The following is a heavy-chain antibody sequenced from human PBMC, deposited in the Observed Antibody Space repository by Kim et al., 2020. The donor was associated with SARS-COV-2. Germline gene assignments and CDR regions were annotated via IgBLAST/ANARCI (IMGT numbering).Heavy chain of an antibody. Sequence: GGSLRLSCAASGFSFDDYAMHWVRQAPGKGLEWVSGISWNSGSTGYADSVKGRFTISRDNAKNSLYLQMNSLRAEDTALYYCAKDSTSGYYYGMDVWGQGTTVTVSS. CDR1: GFSFDDYA. J-gene: IGHJ6*02. D-gene: IGHD2-2*01. V-gene: IGHV3-9*01. CDR3: AKDSTSGYYYGMDV. CDR2: ISWNSGST.